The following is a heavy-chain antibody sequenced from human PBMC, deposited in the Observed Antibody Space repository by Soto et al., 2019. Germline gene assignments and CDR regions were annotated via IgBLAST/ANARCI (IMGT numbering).Heavy chain of an antibody. V-gene: IGHV1-69*01. CDR3: ARSQGSSTSLEIYYYYYYGMDV. D-gene: IGHD2-2*01. Sequence: QVQLVQSGAEVKKPGSSVKVSCKAFGGTFSSYAISWVRQAPGQGLEWMGGIIPISETTNYAQKFKGRVTTTADECKSTAYMELSSLRSEDTAVYYCARSQGSSTSLEIYYYYYYGMDVRGQGTTVTVSS. CDR2: IIPISETT. J-gene: IGHJ6*02. CDR1: GGTFSSYA.